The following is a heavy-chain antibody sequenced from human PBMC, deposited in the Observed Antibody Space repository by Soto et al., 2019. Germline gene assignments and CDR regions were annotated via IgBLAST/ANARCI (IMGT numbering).Heavy chain of an antibody. CDR1: GFTFSSYG. V-gene: IGHV3-33*01. CDR3: ARDAGEPHYYYYYGMDV. D-gene: IGHD4-17*01. CDR2: IWYDGSNK. J-gene: IGHJ6*02. Sequence: QVQLVESGGGVVQPGRSLRLSCAASGFTFSSYGMHWVRQAPGKGLEWVAVIWYDGSNKYYADYVKGRFTISRDNSKNTLYLQMNSLRAEDTAVYYCARDAGEPHYYYYYGMDVWGQGTTVTVSS.